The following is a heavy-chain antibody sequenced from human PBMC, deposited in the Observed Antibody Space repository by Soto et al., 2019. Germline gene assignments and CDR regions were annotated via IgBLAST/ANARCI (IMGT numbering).Heavy chain of an antibody. J-gene: IGHJ5*02. CDR2: INPNSGGT. Sequence: ASVKVSFKASGYTFTGYYMHWVRQAPGQGLEWMGWINPNSGGTNYAQKFQGRVTMTRDTSISTAYMELSRLRSDDTAVYYCARGHYYGSGSYYNVVLDPWGQGTLVTVSS. V-gene: IGHV1-2*02. D-gene: IGHD3-10*01. CDR1: GYTFTGYY. CDR3: ARGHYYGSGSYYNVVLDP.